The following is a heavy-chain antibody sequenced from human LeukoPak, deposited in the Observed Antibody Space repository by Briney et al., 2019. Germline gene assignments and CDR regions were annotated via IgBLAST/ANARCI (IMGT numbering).Heavy chain of an antibody. CDR3: ARGDQIEYSSSYYFDY. Sequence: ASVKVSCKASGGTFSSYAISWVRQAPGQGLEWMGRIIPILGIANYAQKFQGRVTITADKSTSTAYMELSSLRSEDTAVYYCARGDQIEYSSSYYFDYWGQGTLVTVSS. CDR2: IIPILGIA. D-gene: IGHD6-6*01. CDR1: GGTFSSYA. V-gene: IGHV1-69*04. J-gene: IGHJ4*02.